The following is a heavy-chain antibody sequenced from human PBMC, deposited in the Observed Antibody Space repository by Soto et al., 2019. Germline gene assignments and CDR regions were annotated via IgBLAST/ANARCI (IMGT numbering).Heavy chain of an antibody. Sequence: SQTLSLTCAISGDSVSSNSAVWNWIRQSPSRGLEWLGRTYYRSTWYHQYAVSVNSRITINPDTSKNQFSLHLNSVTPEDTAVYFCTRGGAENGFDYGGQGTPVNVS. CDR1: GDSVSSNSAV. V-gene: IGHV6-1*01. CDR2: TYYRSTWYH. CDR3: TRGGAENGFDY. J-gene: IGHJ4*02. D-gene: IGHD2-8*01.